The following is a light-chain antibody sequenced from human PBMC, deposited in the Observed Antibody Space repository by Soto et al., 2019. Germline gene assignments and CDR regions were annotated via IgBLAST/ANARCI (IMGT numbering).Light chain of an antibody. CDR2: CAS. Sequence: EIVLTQSPGTLSLSPGERATLSCRASQSISSTYLAWYQQKPGQAPRLLIYCASSRATGIPDRFSGSGSGKDFTLTISSLDPEVFAVYYCQHYGSLVLTFGGVTKVEIK. CDR1: QSISSTY. V-gene: IGKV3-20*01. J-gene: IGKJ4*01. CDR3: QHYGSLVLT.